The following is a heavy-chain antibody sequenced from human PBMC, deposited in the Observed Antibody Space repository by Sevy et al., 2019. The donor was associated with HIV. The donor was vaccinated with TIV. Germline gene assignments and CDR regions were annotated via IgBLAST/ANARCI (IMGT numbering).Heavy chain of an antibody. J-gene: IGHJ6*03. V-gene: IGHV4-61*02. CDR3: ARDSGGYYYDSSGYSYYYYMDV. CDR2: IYTSGST. CDR1: GGSISSGSYY. D-gene: IGHD3-22*01. Sequence: SETLSLTCTVSGGSISSGSYYWSWIRQPAGKGLEWIGRIYTSGSTNYNPSLKSRVTISVDTSKNQFSLKLSSVTAADTAVYYCARDSGGYYYDSSGYSYYYYMDVWGKGTTVTVSS.